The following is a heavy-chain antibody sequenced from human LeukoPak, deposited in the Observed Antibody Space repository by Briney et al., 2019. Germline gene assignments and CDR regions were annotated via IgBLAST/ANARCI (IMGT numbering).Heavy chain of an antibody. J-gene: IGHJ5*02. Sequence: GGSLRLSCAASGFTFSSHWMSWVRQAPGKGLEWVANINQDGSEKYYVDSVKGRFTISRDNAKNSLYLQMNSLRAEDTAVYYCAREGCSGGSCYHNWFDPWGQGTLVTVSS. V-gene: IGHV3-7*01. CDR3: AREGCSGGSCYHNWFDP. CDR2: INQDGSEK. D-gene: IGHD2-15*01. CDR1: GFTFSSHW.